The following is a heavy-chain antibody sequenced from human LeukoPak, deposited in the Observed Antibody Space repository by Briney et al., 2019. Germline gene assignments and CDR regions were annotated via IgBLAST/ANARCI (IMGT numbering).Heavy chain of an antibody. CDR3: ARPGGYFGSGRSWFDS. J-gene: IGHJ5*01. Sequence: SETLSLSCAAYGGSFSGYYWSWIRQPPGKGLEWIGEINHSGSTNYNPSLKSRVTISVDTSKNQFSLKLTPVTAADTAVYYCARPGGYFGSGRSWFDSWSQGTLVTVSS. CDR2: INHSGST. D-gene: IGHD3-10*01. V-gene: IGHV4-34*01. CDR1: GGSFSGYY.